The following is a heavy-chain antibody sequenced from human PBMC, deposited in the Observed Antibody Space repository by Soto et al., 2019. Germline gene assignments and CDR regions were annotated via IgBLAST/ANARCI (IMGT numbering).Heavy chain of an antibody. J-gene: IGHJ6*02. Sequence: GGSLRLSCAASGFTFSNAWMSWVRQAPGKGLEWVGRIKTKTDGGTTDYAAPVKGRFTISRDDSKNTLYLQMNSLKTEDAAVYYCTTGVTSRGMDVWGQGTTVTVSS. CDR2: IKTKTDGGTT. CDR1: GFTFSNAW. CDR3: TTGVTSRGMDV. V-gene: IGHV3-15*01. D-gene: IGHD2-21*02.